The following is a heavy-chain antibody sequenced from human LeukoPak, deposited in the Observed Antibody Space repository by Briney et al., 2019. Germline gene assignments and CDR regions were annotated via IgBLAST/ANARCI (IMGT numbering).Heavy chain of an antibody. D-gene: IGHD3-22*01. CDR2: IYHGGNT. CDR3: ARLYDSRGNYYFDY. J-gene: IGHJ4*02. V-gene: IGHV4-39*01. CDR1: GGSVLTFSYY. Sequence: PSETLSLTCDVSGGSVLTFSYYWGWIRQSPGKGLEWIGCIYHGGNTYYNPSLNSRVTISIDTSKNQFSLNLSSVTAADTAVFYCARLYDSRGNYYFDYWGQGILVTVSS.